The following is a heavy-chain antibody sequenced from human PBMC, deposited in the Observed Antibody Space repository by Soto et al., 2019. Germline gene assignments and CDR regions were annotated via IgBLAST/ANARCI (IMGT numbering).Heavy chain of an antibody. V-gene: IGHV1-3*01. CDR3: ARAYCSGGSCYYYYYGMDV. CDR1: GYTFTSYA. Sequence: GASVKVSCKASGYTFTSYAMHWVRQAPGQRLEWMGWINAGNGNTKYSQKFQGRVTITRDTSASTAYMELSSLRSEDTAVYYCARAYCSGGSCYYYYYGMDVWGQGTTVTVSS. D-gene: IGHD2-15*01. J-gene: IGHJ6*02. CDR2: INAGNGNT.